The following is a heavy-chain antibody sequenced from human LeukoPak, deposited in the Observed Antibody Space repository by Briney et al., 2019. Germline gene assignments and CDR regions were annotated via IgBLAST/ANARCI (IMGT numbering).Heavy chain of an antibody. CDR1: GFTFSDYY. CDR2: ISSSGRTV. Sequence: GGSLRLSCAASGFTFSDYYMYWIRQAPGKGLEWVSHISSSGRTVYYADSVKGRFIISRDNAKNSLYLQMNSLRAEDTAVYYCARAVRRTYGRSTAVYFDYWGQGTLVTVSS. J-gene: IGHJ4*02. D-gene: IGHD3-10*01. V-gene: IGHV3-11*01. CDR3: ARAVRRTYGRSTAVYFDY.